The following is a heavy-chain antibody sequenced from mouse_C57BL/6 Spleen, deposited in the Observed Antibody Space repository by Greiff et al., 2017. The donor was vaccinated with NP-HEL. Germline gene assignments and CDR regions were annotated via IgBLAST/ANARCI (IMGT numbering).Heavy chain of an antibody. J-gene: IGHJ2*01. Sequence: VKLQESGPELVKPGASVKISCKASGYAFSSSWMNWVKQRPGKGLEWIGRIYPGDGDTNYIGKFKGKATLTADKSSSTAYMQLSSLTSEDSAVYFCARSDYYGSSFDYWGQGTTLTVSS. D-gene: IGHD1-1*01. CDR2: IYPGDGDT. CDR3: ARSDYYGSSFDY. CDR1: GYAFSSSW. V-gene: IGHV1-82*01.